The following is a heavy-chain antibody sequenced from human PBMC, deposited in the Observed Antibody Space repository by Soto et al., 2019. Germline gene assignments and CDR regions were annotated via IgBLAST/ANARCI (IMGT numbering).Heavy chain of an antibody. V-gene: IGHV4-4*07. D-gene: IGHD2-8*01. CDR3: ARDLARYCTNGVCRSNWFDP. CDR2: IYTSGST. CDR1: GGSISSYY. Sequence: SETLSLTCTVSGGSISSYYWSWIRQPAGKGLEWIGRIYTSGSTNYNPSLKSRVTMSVDTSKNQFSLKLSSVTAADTAVYYCARDLARYCTNGVCRSNWFDPWGQGTLVT. J-gene: IGHJ5*02.